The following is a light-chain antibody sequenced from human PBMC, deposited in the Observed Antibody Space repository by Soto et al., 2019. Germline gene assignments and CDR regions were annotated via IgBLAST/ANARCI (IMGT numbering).Light chain of an antibody. CDR1: SGHSSYI. J-gene: IGLJ3*02. CDR2: LESSGSY. Sequence: QSVLTQSSYASASLGSSVKLTCTLSSGHSSYIIAWHQQQPGKAPRYLMKLESSGSYNKGSGVPDRFSGSSSGADRYLTISNLQFEDEADYYRETWDSNTWVFGGGTKLTVL. CDR3: ETWDSNTWV. V-gene: IGLV4-60*02.